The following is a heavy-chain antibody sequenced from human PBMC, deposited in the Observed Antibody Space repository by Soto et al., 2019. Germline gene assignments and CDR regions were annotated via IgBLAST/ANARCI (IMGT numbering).Heavy chain of an antibody. CDR3: ARDSHPSPY. J-gene: IGHJ4*02. V-gene: IGHV3-48*03. CDR2: ISSSGSTI. CDR1: GLTLSSYS. Sequence: PRGSLTLSCPASGLTLSSYSMNWVRQAPGKGLEWVSYISSSGSTIYYADSVKVRFTISRDNAKNALYLQMNSLRAEDTAVYYCARDSHPSPYWGQGTLVTVSS.